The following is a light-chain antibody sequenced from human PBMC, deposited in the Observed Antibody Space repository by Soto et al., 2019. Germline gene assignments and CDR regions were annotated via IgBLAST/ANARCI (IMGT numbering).Light chain of an antibody. CDR2: SNN. V-gene: IGLV1-44*01. CDR1: SSNIGSNT. J-gene: IGLJ3*02. Sequence: QSVLTQPPSASGTPGQRVTISCSGSSSNIGSNTINWYQQLPGTAPKLLIYSNNQRPSGVPDRFSASKSGTSASLAISGLQSEDEADYYCAAWDDSLNARVFGGGTKLTVL. CDR3: AAWDDSLNARV.